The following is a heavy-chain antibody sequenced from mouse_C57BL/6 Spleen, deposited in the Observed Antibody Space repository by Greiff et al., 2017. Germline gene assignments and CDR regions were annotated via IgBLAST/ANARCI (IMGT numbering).Heavy chain of an antibody. CDR3: ARKGELGLYFDY. Sequence: VQLQQSGPELVKPGASVKISCKASGYTFTDYYMNWVKQSHGKSLEWIGDINPNNGGTSYNQKFKGKATLTVDKSSSTAYMELRSLTSEDSAVYYCARKGELGLYFDYWGQGTTLTVSS. J-gene: IGHJ2*01. CDR2: INPNNGGT. D-gene: IGHD4-1*01. V-gene: IGHV1-26*01. CDR1: GYTFTDYY.